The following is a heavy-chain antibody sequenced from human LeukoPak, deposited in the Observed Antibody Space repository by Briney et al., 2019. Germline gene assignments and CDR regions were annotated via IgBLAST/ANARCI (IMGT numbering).Heavy chain of an antibody. D-gene: IGHD2-15*01. CDR3: ASGYCSGGSCYSGAFDI. V-gene: IGHV4-61*01. CDR2: IYYSGST. CDR1: GGSVSSGSYY. Sequence: PSETLSLTCTVSGGSVSSGSYYWSWIRQPPGKGLVWIGYIYYSGSTNYNPSLKSRVTISVDTSKNQFSLRLSSVTAADTAVYYCASGYCSGGSCYSGAFDIWGQGTMVTVSS. J-gene: IGHJ3*02.